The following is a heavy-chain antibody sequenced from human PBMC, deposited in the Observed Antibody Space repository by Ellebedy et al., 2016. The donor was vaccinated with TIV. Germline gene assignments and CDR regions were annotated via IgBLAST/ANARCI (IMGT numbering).Heavy chain of an antibody. CDR2: ISWNSGSI. J-gene: IGHJ6*02. Sequence: SLKISXAASGFTFDDYAMHWVRQAPGKGLEWVSGISWNSGSIGYADSVKGRFTISRDNAKNSLYLQMNSLRAEDTALYYCAKGVEGYSSGWYWYYYGMDVWGQGTTVTVSS. CDR3: AKGVEGYSSGWYWYYYGMDV. V-gene: IGHV3-9*01. CDR1: GFTFDDYA. D-gene: IGHD6-19*01.